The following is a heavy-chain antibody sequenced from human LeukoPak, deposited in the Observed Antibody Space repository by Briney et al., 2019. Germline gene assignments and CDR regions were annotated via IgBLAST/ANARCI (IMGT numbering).Heavy chain of an antibody. CDR3: ATWSGITPY. J-gene: IGHJ4*02. D-gene: IGHD1-20*01. V-gene: IGHV3-11*01. CDR2: ISSGDGPT. Sequence: GGTLRLSCAASGFTFSDYSMTWIRRAPAGGLEWISYISSGDGPTYYADSVKGRFTISRDNAKNSLFLQMNSLRVEDTAVYYCATWSGITPYWGQGTLVTVSS. CDR1: GFTFSDYS.